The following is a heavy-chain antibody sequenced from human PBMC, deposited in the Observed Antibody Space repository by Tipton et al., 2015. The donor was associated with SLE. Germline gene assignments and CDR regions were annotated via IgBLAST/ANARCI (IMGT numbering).Heavy chain of an antibody. Sequence: GLVKPSDTLSLTCTVSGGSIRSYYWSWIRQPPGKGLEWIGYIYYSGSTKYNPSLKSRVTISVDTSKNQFSLKLNSVTAADTAVYHCARTPIVVVSAAINLDFFHYYMDVWGKGTTVTVSS. CDR3: ARTPIVVVSAAINLDFFHYYMDV. CDR1: GGSIRSYY. J-gene: IGHJ6*03. CDR2: IYYSGST. D-gene: IGHD2-2*01. V-gene: IGHV4-59*07.